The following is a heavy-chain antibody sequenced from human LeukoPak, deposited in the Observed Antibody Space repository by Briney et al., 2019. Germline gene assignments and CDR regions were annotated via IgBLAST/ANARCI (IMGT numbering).Heavy chain of an antibody. Sequence: GGSLRLSCAASGFTLSSYSMNWVRQAPGKGLEWVSSISSSSSYIYYADSVKGRFTISRDNAKNSLYLQMNSLRAEDTAVYYCARVKGSTAMVLFDYWGQGTLVTVSS. V-gene: IGHV3-21*01. CDR2: ISSSSSYI. CDR1: GFTLSSYS. CDR3: ARVKGSTAMVLFDY. D-gene: IGHD5-18*01. J-gene: IGHJ4*02.